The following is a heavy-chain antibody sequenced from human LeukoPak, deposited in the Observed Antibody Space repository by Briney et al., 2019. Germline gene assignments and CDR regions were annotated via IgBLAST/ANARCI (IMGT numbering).Heavy chain of an antibody. CDR2: IYYSGST. D-gene: IGHD3-3*01. CDR3: ARDSDFWSHRGYYGMDV. V-gene: IGHV4-59*01. CDR1: VGSISSYY. Sequence: SETLSLTCTVSVGSISSYYWSWIRQPPGKGLDWIGYIYYSGSTNYNPSLKSRVTISVDTSKNQFSLKLSSVTAADTAVYYCARDSDFWSHRGYYGMDVWGQGTTVTVSS. J-gene: IGHJ6*02.